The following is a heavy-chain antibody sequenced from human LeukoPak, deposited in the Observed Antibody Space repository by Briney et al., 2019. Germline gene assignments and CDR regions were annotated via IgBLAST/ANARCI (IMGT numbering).Heavy chain of an antibody. Sequence: SETLSLTCTVSGYSISSGYYWGWIRQPPGKGLEWIGSIYHSGSTYYNPSLKSRVTISVDTSKNQFSLKLSSVTAADTAVYYCARASIDIVLMVYAANWAQFDYWGQGTLVTVSS. D-gene: IGHD2-8*01. CDR2: IYHSGST. J-gene: IGHJ4*02. CDR1: GYSISSGYY. CDR3: ARASIDIVLMVYAANWAQFDY. V-gene: IGHV4-38-2*02.